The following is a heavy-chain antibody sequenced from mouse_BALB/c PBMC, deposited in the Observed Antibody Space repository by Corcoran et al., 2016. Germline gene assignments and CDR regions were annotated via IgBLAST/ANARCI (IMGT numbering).Heavy chain of an antibody. CDR3: ARGSRYFDY. J-gene: IGHJ2*01. Sequence: EVQLQQSGPDLVKPGASVKISCKASGYSFTGYYMHWVKQSHVKSLEWIGRINPYNGVTSYNQNFKDKASFTVDKSSSTAYMELHSLTSEDSAVYYCARGSRYFDYWGKGTTLTVSS. V-gene: IGHV1-26*01. D-gene: IGHD1-1*01. CDR1: GYSFTGYY. CDR2: INPYNGVT.